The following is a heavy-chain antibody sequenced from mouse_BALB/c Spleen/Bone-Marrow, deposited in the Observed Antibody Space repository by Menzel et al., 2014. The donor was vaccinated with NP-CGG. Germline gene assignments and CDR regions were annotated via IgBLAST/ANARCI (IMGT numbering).Heavy chain of an antibody. V-gene: IGHV14-3*02. Sequence: VQLKESGAELVKPGASVKLSCTASGFNIKDTYMHWVKQRPEQGLEWIGRIDPANGNTKYDPKFQGRATVTADTSSSXAYLQLSSLTSEDTAVYYCARYYYRTMDYWGQGTSVTVSS. CDR3: ARYYYRTMDY. J-gene: IGHJ4*01. CDR2: IDPANGNT. D-gene: IGHD1-1*01. CDR1: GFNIKDTY.